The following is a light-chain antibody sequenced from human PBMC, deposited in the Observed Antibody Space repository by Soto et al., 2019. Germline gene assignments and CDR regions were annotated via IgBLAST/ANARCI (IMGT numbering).Light chain of an antibody. CDR2: GDS. CDR3: KSYDGSLSGCL. CDR1: SSNIGAGYN. V-gene: IGLV1-40*01. J-gene: IGLJ3*02. Sequence: QSVLTQPPSFSGAPGQRVTISCTGSSSNIGAGYNVHWYQQVPGTSPKLLIYGDSSRPSGVHDRFSGIKYGAPPSLAITGLHAKDEADYSCKSYDGSLSGCLFGGGIKVTVL.